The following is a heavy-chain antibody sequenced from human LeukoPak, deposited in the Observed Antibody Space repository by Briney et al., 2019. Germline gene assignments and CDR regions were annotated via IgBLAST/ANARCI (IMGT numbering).Heavy chain of an antibody. CDR3: ARGIGSSWYDSFDI. J-gene: IGHJ3*02. CDR1: GDSIIRYY. Sequence: KPSETLSLTCTAPGDSIIRYYWSCIRPPLEKGLNWIGHIYYSGYTTYNPSLRSRVTISIDTSKNLISLRLSSMTAADTAVYYCARGIGSSWYDSFDIWDQGRMVTVSS. V-gene: IGHV4-59*01. CDR2: IYYSGYT. D-gene: IGHD6-13*01.